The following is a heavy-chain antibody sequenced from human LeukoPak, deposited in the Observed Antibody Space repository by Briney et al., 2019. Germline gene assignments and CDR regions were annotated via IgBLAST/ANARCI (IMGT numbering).Heavy chain of an antibody. Sequence: SETLSLTCTVSGGSVTSGNYYWNWIRQPAGKELEWIGRIYTNGGASYNPSLKSRVTISIDASKNQFSPKLSSVTAADTAVYYCAREPPGYWGQGILVTVSS. J-gene: IGHJ4*02. CDR1: GGSVTSGNYY. CDR2: IYTNGGA. V-gene: IGHV4-61*02. CDR3: AREPPGY.